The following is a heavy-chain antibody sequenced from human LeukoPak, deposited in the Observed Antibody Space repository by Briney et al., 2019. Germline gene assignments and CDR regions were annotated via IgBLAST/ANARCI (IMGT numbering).Heavy chain of an antibody. D-gene: IGHD6-13*01. Sequence: GGPLRLSCAASGFTFSSYGMHWVRQAPGKGLEWVAFIRYDGSNKYYADSVKGRFTISRDNSKNTLYLQMNSLRAEDTAVYYCAKDRSIAAAGTIDYWGQGTLVTVSS. CDR1: GFTFSSYG. CDR3: AKDRSIAAAGTIDY. V-gene: IGHV3-30*02. J-gene: IGHJ4*02. CDR2: IRYDGSNK.